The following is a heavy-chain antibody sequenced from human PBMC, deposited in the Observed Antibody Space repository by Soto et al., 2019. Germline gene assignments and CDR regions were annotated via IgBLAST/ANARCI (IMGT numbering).Heavy chain of an antibody. CDR3: ARKYLPYYGSGSPYGMDV. Sequence: PGESLKISCMGSGYKVSTWHNFTSYWIAWVRQMPGEGLEWMGIIYPGDSDTRYSPSFQGQVTISADKSINSVYLQWSSLKASDTATYYCARKYLPYYGSGSPYGMDVWGQGTTVTVSS. J-gene: IGHJ6*02. CDR2: IYPGDSDT. V-gene: IGHV5-51*01. CDR1: GYKVSTWHNFTSYW. D-gene: IGHD3-10*01.